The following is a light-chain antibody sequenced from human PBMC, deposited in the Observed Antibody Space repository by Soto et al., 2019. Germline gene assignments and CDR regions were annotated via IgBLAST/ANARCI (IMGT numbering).Light chain of an antibody. Sequence: DIQMTQSPSTLSASVGDRVTITCRASQSISSWLAWYQQKPGKAPKLLIYKASSLQSGVPSRFSGSGFGTEFTLTISSLQPDDFATYYCQQYKTYWTFGQGTKVEVK. V-gene: IGKV1-5*03. J-gene: IGKJ1*01. CDR2: KAS. CDR1: QSISSW. CDR3: QQYKTYWT.